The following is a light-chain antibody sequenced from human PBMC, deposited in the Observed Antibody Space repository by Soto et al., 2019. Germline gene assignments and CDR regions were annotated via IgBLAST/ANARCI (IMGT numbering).Light chain of an antibody. CDR2: GNS. CDR1: SSNIGAGYD. V-gene: IGLV1-40*01. CDR3: QSYDSSLSGVV. J-gene: IGLJ2*01. Sequence: QSVLTQPPSVSGAPGQRVTISCTGSSSNIGAGYDVHWYQQLPGTAPKLLIYGNSNRPSGVPDRFSGSKSGTSASLAITGLQGEGEADYYCQSYDSSLSGVVFGGGTKLTVL.